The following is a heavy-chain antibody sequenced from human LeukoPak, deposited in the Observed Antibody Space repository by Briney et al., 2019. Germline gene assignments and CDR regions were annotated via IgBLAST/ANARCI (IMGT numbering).Heavy chain of an antibody. Sequence: GGSLRLSCAASGFTFSSFWMSWVRQAPGKGLEWVADIKQDGSEKYVDSVKGRFTISRDNSKNTVSLQMESLRAEDTALYYCAKDYAVGSIDYWGQGTLVTVSS. V-gene: IGHV3-7*03. CDR2: IKQDGSE. CDR3: AKDYAVGSIDY. D-gene: IGHD3-16*01. CDR1: GFTFSSFW. J-gene: IGHJ4*02.